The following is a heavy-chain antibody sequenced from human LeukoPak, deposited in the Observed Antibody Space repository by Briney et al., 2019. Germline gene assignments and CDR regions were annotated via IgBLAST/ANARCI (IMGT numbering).Heavy chain of an antibody. CDR1: GFTFSNYA. CDR3: APTGGGPFDY. CDR2: IRDSGSST. V-gene: IGHV3-23*01. J-gene: IGHJ4*02. D-gene: IGHD2-15*01. Sequence: GGSLRLSCAASGFTFSNYAMSWVRQAPGKGLEWVSAIRDSGSSTHYADSVKGRFTISRDNSKNTLYLQMNSLRAEDTAVYYCAPTGGGPFDYRGQGTLVTVSS.